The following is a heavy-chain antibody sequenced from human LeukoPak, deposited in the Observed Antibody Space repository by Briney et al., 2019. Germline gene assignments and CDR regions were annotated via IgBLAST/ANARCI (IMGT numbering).Heavy chain of an antibody. CDR3: ARVEIHSGSSLDY. CDR1: GYTFTGYY. J-gene: IGHJ4*02. CDR2: INHNSGGT. D-gene: IGHD1-26*01. V-gene: IGHV1-2*02. Sequence: ASVKVSCKASGYTFTGYYMHWVRQAPGQELEGMGWINHNSGGTNYAQKFQGRVTMTRDTSISTAYMELSRLRSDDTAVYYCARVEIHSGSSLDYWGQGTLVTVCS.